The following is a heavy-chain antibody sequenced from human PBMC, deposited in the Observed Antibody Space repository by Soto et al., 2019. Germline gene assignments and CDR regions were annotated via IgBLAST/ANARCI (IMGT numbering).Heavy chain of an antibody. CDR3: ARTPQRGYCSGGSCYPFDY. D-gene: IGHD2-15*01. Sequence: ASVKVSCKASGGTFSSYAISWVRQAPGQGLEWMGGIIPIFGTANYAQKFQGRVTITADESTSTAYMELSSLRSEDTAVYYCARTPQRGYCSGGSCYPFDYWGQGTLVTVS. V-gene: IGHV1-69*13. CDR2: IIPIFGTA. CDR1: GGTFSSYA. J-gene: IGHJ4*02.